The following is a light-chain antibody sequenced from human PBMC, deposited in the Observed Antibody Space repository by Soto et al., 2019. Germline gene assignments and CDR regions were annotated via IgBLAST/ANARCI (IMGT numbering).Light chain of an antibody. CDR2: GAS. V-gene: IGKV3-20*01. J-gene: IGKJ1*01. CDR3: QQYGTSPQT. CDR1: QSVNSNC. Sequence: EIVLTQSPGTLSLSPGERATLSCRTSQSVNSNCLAWYQQKPGQAPRLLIYGASNRATVIPDRFSGSGSGTVFTLTISRLEPEDFAVYYCQQYGTSPQTFGQGTRVEIK.